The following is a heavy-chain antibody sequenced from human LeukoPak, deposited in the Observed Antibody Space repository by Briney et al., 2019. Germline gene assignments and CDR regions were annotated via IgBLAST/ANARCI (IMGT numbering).Heavy chain of an antibody. D-gene: IGHD1-1*01. V-gene: IGHV3-74*01. CDR2: INNDGSSA. CDR3: ARRGTGHGMDV. CDR1: GFTFSSYW. J-gene: IGHJ6*02. Sequence: GGSLRLSCAASGFTFSSYWMSWVRQAPGKGLVWVSRINNDGSSASYVDSVKGRFTISRDNAKNTLFLQMNSLRAEDTAVYYCARRGTGHGMDVWGQGTTVIVSS.